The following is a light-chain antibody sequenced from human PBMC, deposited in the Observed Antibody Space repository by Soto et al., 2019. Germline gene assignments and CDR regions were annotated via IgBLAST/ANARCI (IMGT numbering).Light chain of an antibody. CDR3: QQYVDYPWT. V-gene: IGKV1-5*03. J-gene: IGKJ1*01. CDR2: KAS. CDR1: QSISDW. Sequence: DIQMTQSPSTLSASVGDRVTITCRASQSISDWMAWYQQKVGKAPKLLIYKASSLESGVPSRFSGRGSGAEFTLTISSLQPDDFATYYCQQYVDYPWTFGQGTKVEIK.